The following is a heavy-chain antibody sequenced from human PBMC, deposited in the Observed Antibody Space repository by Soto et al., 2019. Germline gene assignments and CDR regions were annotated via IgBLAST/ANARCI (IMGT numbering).Heavy chain of an antibody. CDR3: TTPGSYDILTGYPSDY. V-gene: IGHV3-73*01. D-gene: IGHD3-9*01. CDR1: GFAFSGSA. J-gene: IGHJ4*02. CDR2: IRSKANSYAT. Sequence: GSLRLSCAASGFAFSGSAIHLGRHAAFKWREWVGRIRSKANSYATAYAASVKGRFTISRDDSKNTAYLQMNSLKTEDTAVYYCTTPGSYDILTGYPSDYWGQGTLVTVSS.